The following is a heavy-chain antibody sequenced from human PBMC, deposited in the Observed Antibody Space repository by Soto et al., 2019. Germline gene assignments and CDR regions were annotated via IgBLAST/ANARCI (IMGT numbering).Heavy chain of an antibody. Sequence: QVQLVESGGGVVQPGRSLRLSCAASGFTFSSYGMHWVRQAPGKGLEWVAVISYDGSNKYYADSVKGRFTISRDNSKNALYLQMNSLRAEDTAVYYCAKGPVDYGDYYYYCMDVWGQGTTVTVSS. CDR1: GFTFSSYG. V-gene: IGHV3-30*18. CDR2: ISYDGSNK. CDR3: AKGPVDYGDYYYYCMDV. J-gene: IGHJ6*02. D-gene: IGHD4-17*01.